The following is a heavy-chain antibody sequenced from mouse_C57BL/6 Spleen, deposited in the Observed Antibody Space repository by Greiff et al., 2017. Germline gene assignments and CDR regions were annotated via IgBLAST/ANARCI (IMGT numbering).Heavy chain of an antibody. CDR2: IYPGDGDT. V-gene: IGHV1-82*01. J-gene: IGHJ1*03. D-gene: IGHD2-10*01. CDR1: GYAFSSSW. Sequence: QVQLQQSGPELVKPGASVKISCKASGYAFSSSWMNWVKQRPGKGLEWIGRIYPGDGDTNYNGKFKGKATLTADKSSSTAYMQLRSLTSEDSAVYFCARTYYGSPWYFDVWGTGTTVTVSS. CDR3: ARTYYGSPWYFDV.